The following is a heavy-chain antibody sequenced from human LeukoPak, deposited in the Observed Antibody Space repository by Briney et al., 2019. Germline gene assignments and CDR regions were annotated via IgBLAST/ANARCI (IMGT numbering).Heavy chain of an antibody. Sequence: SETLSLTCTVSGGSISSSSYYWSWIRQPPGKGLEWIGYIYYSGSTNYNPSLKSRVTISVDTSKNQFSLKLSSVTAADTAVYYCARGLYGSGSYDYYYGMDVWGQGTTVTVSS. D-gene: IGHD3-10*01. J-gene: IGHJ6*02. CDR3: ARGLYGSGSYDYYYGMDV. CDR1: GGSISSSSYY. V-gene: IGHV4-61*01. CDR2: IYYSGST.